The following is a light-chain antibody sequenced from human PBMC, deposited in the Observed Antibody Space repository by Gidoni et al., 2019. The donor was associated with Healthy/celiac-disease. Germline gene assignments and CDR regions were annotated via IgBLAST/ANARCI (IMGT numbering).Light chain of an antibody. J-gene: IGKJ1*01. V-gene: IGKV1-39*01. CDR2: AAS. CDR3: QQSYSTPWT. Sequence: IQMTQSPSSLSASGGDRVTITCRASQSISSYLNWYQQNPGKAPKLLIYAASSLQSGVPSRFSGSGSGTDFTLTISSLQPEDFATYYCQQSYSTPWTFGQGTKVEIK. CDR1: QSISSY.